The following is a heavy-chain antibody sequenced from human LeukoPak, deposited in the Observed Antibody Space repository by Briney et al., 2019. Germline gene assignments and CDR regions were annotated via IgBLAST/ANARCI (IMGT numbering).Heavy chain of an antibody. CDR2: INPNSGGT. V-gene: IGHV1-2*02. CDR1: RYTFTGYY. D-gene: IGHD2-2*01. CDR3: ARAYCSSTSCYAFDI. Sequence: ASVKVSCKASRYTFTGYYMHWVRQAPGQGLEWMGWINPNSGGTNYAQKFQGRVTMTRDTSISTAYMELSRLRSDDTAVYYCARAYCSSTSCYAFDIWGQGTMVTVSS. J-gene: IGHJ3*02.